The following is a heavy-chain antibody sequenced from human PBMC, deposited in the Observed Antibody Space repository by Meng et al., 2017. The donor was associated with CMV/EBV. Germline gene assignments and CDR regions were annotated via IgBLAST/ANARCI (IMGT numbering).Heavy chain of an antibody. Sequence: SETLSLTCTVSGGSISSGYYWSWIRQPPGKGLEWIGEINHSGSTNYNPSLKSRVTISVDTSKNQFSLKLSSVTAADTAVYYCARGRGFCSSTSCYSRYYYYYGMDVWGQGTTVTVSS. CDR3: ARGRGFCSSTSCYSRYYYYYGMDV. CDR2: INHSGST. D-gene: IGHD2-2*01. J-gene: IGHJ6*02. CDR1: GGSISSGYY. V-gene: IGHV4-34*01.